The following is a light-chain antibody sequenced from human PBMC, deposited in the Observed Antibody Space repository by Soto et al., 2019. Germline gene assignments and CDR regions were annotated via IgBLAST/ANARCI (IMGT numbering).Light chain of an antibody. V-gene: IGKV3-15*01. Sequence: EKVLTQSPATLSVSPGERDTHSCRASEDVKTRLAWYQQKSGQAPRLLIYDAFTRATGIPARFSGSASGTEFTLTISSLQSEDSAVYYCQQYDDWPLTFGGGTKV. CDR3: QQYDDWPLT. J-gene: IGKJ4*01. CDR2: DAF. CDR1: EDVKTR.